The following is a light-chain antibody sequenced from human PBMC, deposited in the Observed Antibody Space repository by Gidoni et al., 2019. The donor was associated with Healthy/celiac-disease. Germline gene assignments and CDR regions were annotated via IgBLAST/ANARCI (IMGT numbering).Light chain of an antibody. CDR1: QSISSY. J-gene: IGKJ1*01. V-gene: IGKV1-39*01. CDR2: AAS. Sequence: DIQMTQSPSSLSASVGDRVTITCRASQSISSYLNWYQQKPGKAPKLLIYAASSLQSGVTSRFSGSGSGTDFTLTISSLQPEDCATYYCQQSYSTPCTCGQGPKVEIK. CDR3: QQSYSTPCT.